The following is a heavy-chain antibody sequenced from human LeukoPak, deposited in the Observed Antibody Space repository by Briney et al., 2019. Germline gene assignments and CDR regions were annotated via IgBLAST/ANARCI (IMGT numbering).Heavy chain of an antibody. V-gene: IGHV4-59*12. CDR1: GGSISSYY. J-gene: IGHJ4*02. D-gene: IGHD3-9*01. CDR3: ARDYGIYDILTGGFDY. CDR2: IYYSGST. Sequence: PSETLSLTCTVSGGSISSYYWSWIRQPPGKGLEWIGYIYYSGSTNYNPSLKSRVTISVDTSKNQFSLKLSSVTAADTAVYYCARDYGIYDILTGGFDYWGQGTLVTVSS.